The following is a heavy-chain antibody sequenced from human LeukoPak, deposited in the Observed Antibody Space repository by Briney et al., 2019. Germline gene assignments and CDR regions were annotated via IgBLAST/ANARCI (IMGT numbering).Heavy chain of an antibody. Sequence: PSETLSLTCTVSGGSISSYYWSWIRQPPGKGLEWIGYIYYSGSTNYNPSLKSRVTISVDTSKNQFSLKLSSVTAADTAVYYCARGNSGYDPSRMDVWGQGTTVTVSS. CDR1: GGSISSYY. V-gene: IGHV4-59*12. CDR2: IYYSGST. J-gene: IGHJ6*02. CDR3: ARGNSGYDPSRMDV. D-gene: IGHD5-12*01.